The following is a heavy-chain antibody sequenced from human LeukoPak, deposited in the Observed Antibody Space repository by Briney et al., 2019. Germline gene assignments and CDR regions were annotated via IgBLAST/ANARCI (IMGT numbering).Heavy chain of an antibody. D-gene: IGHD3-3*01. CDR1: GGSIGGHTFY. J-gene: IGHJ4*02. V-gene: IGHV4-39*07. Sequence: SETLSLTCNVSGGSIGGHTFYWDWIRQPPGKGLEWIATIYHNGNTFYNPSLKSRVAISVDTPKNQFSLKLSSVTAADTAVYYCARSYYDFWSGPTHYFDYWAREPWSPSPQ. CDR2: IYHNGNT. CDR3: ARSYYDFWSGPTHYFDY.